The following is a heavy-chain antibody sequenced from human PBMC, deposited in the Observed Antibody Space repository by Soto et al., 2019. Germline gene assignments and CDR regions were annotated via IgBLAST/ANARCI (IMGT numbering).Heavy chain of an antibody. V-gene: IGHV3-30*18. CDR1: EFTCSSYG. D-gene: IGHD3-10*01. CDR2: ISYDGSNK. CDR3: AKDMRRVPTMVRGAIQTGKPQYYYGMDV. Sequence: LRHSCGAAEFTCSSYGMHRVSKDPGKGLEWVAVISYDGSNKYYADSVKGRFTISRDNSKNTLYLQMNSLRAEDTAVYYCAKDMRRVPTMVRGAIQTGKPQYYYGMDVWGQGTTVNVSS. J-gene: IGHJ6*02.